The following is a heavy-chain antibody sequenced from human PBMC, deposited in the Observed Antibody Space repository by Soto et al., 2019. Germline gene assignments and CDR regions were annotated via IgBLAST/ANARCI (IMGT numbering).Heavy chain of an antibody. CDR3: AGQYYDILTGPIPYYYYMDV. D-gene: IGHD3-9*01. CDR2: IYYSGST. J-gene: IGHJ6*03. Sequence: PSETLSLTCTVSGGSISSYYWSWIRQPPGKGLEWIGYIYYSGSTNYNPSLKSRVTISVDTSKNQFSLKLSSVTAADTAVYYCAGQYYDILTGPIPYYYYMDVWGKGTTVTVSS. CDR1: GGSISSYY. V-gene: IGHV4-59*08.